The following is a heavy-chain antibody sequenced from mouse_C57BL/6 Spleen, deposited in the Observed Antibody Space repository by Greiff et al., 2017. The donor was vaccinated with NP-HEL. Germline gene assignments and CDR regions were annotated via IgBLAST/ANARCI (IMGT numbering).Heavy chain of an antibody. J-gene: IGHJ4*01. V-gene: IGHV2-2*01. CDR1: GFSLTSYG. D-gene: IGHD2-5*01. CDR2: IWSGGST. Sequence: VQLMESGPGLVQPSQSLSITCTVSGFSLTSYGVHWVRQSPGKGLEWLGVIWSGGSTDYNAAFISRLSISKDNSKSQVFFKMNSLQADDTAIYYCARNSNYVGYAMDYWGQGTSVTVSS. CDR3: ARNSNYVGYAMDY.